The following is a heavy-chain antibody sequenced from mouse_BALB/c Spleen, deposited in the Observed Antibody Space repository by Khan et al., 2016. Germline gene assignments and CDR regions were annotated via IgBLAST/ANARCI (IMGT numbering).Heavy chain of an antibody. CDR3: ARNGNRYGRTWFAY. CDR1: GYSITSDYA. D-gene: IGHD2-14*01. V-gene: IGHV3-2*02. CDR2: ISYSGST. J-gene: IGHJ3*01. Sequence: EVQLVESGPGLVKPSQSLSLTCTVTGYSITSDYAWNWIRQFAGNKLEWMGYISYSGSTSSNPSLKSRISITRDTSKNQFFLQLNSVTTEDTATYYGARNGNRYGRTWFAYWGQGTLVTVSA.